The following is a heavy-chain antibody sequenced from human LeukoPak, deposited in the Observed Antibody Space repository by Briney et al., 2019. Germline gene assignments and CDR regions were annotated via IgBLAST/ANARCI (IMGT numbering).Heavy chain of an antibody. CDR2: ISSSGSTI. J-gene: IGHJ4*02. Sequence: SGGSLRLSCAASGFTFSSYEMNWVRQAPGKGLEWVSYISSSGSTIYYADSVKGRFTISRDNAKNSLYLQMNSLRAEDTAVYYCARDRVGSGSPPPLQPLDYWGQGTLVTVSS. CDR3: ARDRVGSGSPPPLQPLDY. CDR1: GFTFSSYE. D-gene: IGHD3-22*01. V-gene: IGHV3-48*03.